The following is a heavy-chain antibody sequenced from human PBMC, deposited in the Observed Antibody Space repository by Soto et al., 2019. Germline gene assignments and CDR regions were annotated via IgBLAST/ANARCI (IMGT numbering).Heavy chain of an antibody. V-gene: IGHV2-5*02. CDR1: GFSLTTTGVG. J-gene: IGHJ4*02. D-gene: IGHD3-22*01. CDR3: AHTTDYYDSSGYTSKNFDY. CDR2: IHWDDDK. Sequence: SGPTLVNPTQTLTLTCTFSGFSLTTTGVGVGWVRQPPGKALEWLALIHWDDDKRYSPSLKSRLTITKDTSKNQVVLTMTNMEPVDTATYYCAHTTDYYDSSGYTSKNFDYWGQGTLVTVSS.